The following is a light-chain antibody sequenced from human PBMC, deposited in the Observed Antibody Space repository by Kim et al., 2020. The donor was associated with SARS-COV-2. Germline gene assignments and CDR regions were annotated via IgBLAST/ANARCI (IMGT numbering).Light chain of an antibody. CDR3: QQRSNWPPALT. Sequence: PGQRATLSCRASQSVSTSLAWYQQKPGQAPRLLIYDASNRATGIPDRFSGSGSGTDFTLTISSLESEDFAVYYCQQRSNWPPALTFGGGTKVDIK. CDR1: QSVSTS. CDR2: DAS. V-gene: IGKV3-11*01. J-gene: IGKJ4*01.